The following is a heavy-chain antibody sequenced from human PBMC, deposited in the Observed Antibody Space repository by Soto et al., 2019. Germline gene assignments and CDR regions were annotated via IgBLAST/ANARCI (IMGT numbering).Heavy chain of an antibody. D-gene: IGHD2-2*01. CDR3: ARGYCSSTSCYSTYGMDV. CDR2: IYYSGST. V-gene: IGHV4-39*01. J-gene: IGHJ6*02. Sequence: SETLSLTCTVSGGSISSSSYYWGWIRQPPGKGLEWIGSIYYSGSTYYNPSLKSRVTISVDTSKNQFSLKLSSVTAADTAVYYCARGYCSSTSCYSTYGMDVWGQGTTVTVSS. CDR1: GGSISSSSYY.